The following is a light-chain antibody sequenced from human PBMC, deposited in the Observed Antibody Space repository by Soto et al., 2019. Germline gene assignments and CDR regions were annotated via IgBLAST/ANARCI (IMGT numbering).Light chain of an antibody. CDR3: QQYGSSPRT. V-gene: IGKV3-20*01. Sequence: EIVLTQSPGTLSLSPGERATLSCRASQSVSSSYLNWYQQKPGQAPRLLIYGASSRATCIPDRFSGSGSGTDFTLTISRLEPEDFAVYYCQQYGSSPRTFGQGTKVAIK. CDR1: QSVSSSY. J-gene: IGKJ1*01. CDR2: GAS.